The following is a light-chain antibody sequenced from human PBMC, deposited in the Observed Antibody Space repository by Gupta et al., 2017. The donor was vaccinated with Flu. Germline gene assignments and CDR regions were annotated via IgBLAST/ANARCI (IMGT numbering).Light chain of an antibody. CDR3: QQLFT. CDR2: EAS. Sequence: EIVLTQSPATLSLSPGERATLSCRASQSVSSYLAWYQQKPGQAPRLLIYEASNRATGIRARFSGSGSGTDFTRHLSSVESEDLAVYDCQQLFTFGGGTKVEIK. J-gene: IGKJ4*01. V-gene: IGKV3-11*01. CDR1: QSVSSY.